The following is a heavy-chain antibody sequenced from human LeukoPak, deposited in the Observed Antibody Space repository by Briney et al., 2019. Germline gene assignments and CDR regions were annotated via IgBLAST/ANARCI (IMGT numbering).Heavy chain of an antibody. CDR2: INPNSGGT. D-gene: IGHD5-18*01. V-gene: IGHV1-2*02. Sequence: ASVKVSCKASGYTFTSYAMNWVRQAPGQGLEWMGWINPNSGGTNYAQKFQGRVTMTRDTSISTAYMELSRLRSDDTAVYYCARVPRNSYGGDFDYWGQGTQVTVSS. CDR3: ARVPRNSYGGDFDY. CDR1: GYTFTSYA. J-gene: IGHJ4*02.